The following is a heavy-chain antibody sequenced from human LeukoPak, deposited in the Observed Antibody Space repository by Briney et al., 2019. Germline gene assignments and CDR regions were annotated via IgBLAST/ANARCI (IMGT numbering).Heavy chain of an antibody. CDR1: GYTFTGYF. CDR3: ARGQLTDDLDY. CDR2: INPNIGAT. V-gene: IGHV1-2*02. D-gene: IGHD1-14*01. Sequence: ASVKVSCKASGYTFTGYFMHWVRQAPGQGLEWIGWINPNIGATKYARKLQGRVTMTRDTSISTAYMEVSRLRSDDTAVYYCARGQLTDDLDYWGQGTLLSVSS. J-gene: IGHJ4*02.